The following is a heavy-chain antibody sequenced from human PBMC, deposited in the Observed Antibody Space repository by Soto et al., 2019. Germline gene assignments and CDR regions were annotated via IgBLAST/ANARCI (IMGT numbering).Heavy chain of an antibody. CDR3: AGSLTYYHDTSGYLSFDY. CDR1: GGSVGTYY. J-gene: IGHJ4*02. D-gene: IGHD3-22*01. V-gene: IGHV4-59*02. Sequence: LETLSLTCTVSGGSVGTYYSSWIRQAPGKGLEWIGYIYDSGTTNSNPSLKSRVTISVDTSKNQFSLNLSSVTAADTAVYYYAGSLTYYHDTSGYLSFDYWGPGTQVTVSS. CDR2: IYDSGTT.